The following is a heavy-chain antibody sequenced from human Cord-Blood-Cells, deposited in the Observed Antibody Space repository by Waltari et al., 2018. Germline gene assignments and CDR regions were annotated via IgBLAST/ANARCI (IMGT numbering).Heavy chain of an antibody. CDR2: ISYDGSNK. CDR3: AKLGYGSVDAFDI. D-gene: IGHD3-10*01. V-gene: IGHV3-30*18. Sequence: QVQLVESGGGVVQPGRSLRLSCAASGFTFSSYGMTWVRQAPGKGLEWVAVISYDGSNKYYADSVKGRFTISRDNSKNTLYLQMNSLRAEDTAVYYCAKLGYGSVDAFDIWGQGTMVTVSS. CDR1: GFTFSSYG. J-gene: IGHJ3*02.